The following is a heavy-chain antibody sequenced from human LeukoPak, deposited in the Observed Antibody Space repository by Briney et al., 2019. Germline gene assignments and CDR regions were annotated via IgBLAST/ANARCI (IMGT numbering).Heavy chain of an antibody. V-gene: IGHV4-31*11. Sequence: SETLSLTCAVSGGSISSGGYSWSWIRQHPGMGLEWMGYSSYSGNTYYNPSRKSGLTISVDTSRNQCSRDRSSVTAADRALDYFPRNYDFFSAYYYMDVWGKGTTVTASS. CDR2: SSYSGNT. CDR3: PRNYDFFSAYYYMDV. D-gene: IGHD3-3*01. J-gene: IGHJ6*03. CDR1: GGSISSGGYS.